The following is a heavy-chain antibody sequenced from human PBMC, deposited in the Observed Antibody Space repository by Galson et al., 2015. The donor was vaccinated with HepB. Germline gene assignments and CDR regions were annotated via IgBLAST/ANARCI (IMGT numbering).Heavy chain of an antibody. CDR3: ARGLLWFGAVYFDL. J-gene: IGHJ2*01. V-gene: IGHV4-34*01. Sequence: SETLSLTCAVYGGSFSGYCWSWIRQPPGKGLEWIGEINHSGSTNYNPSLKSRVTISVDTSKNQFSLKLSSVTAADTAVYYCARGLLWFGAVYFDLWGRGTLVTVSS. D-gene: IGHD3-10*01. CDR2: INHSGST. CDR1: GGSFSGYC.